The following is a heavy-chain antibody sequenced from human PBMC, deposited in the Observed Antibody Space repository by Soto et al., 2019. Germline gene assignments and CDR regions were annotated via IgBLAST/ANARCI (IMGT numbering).Heavy chain of an antibody. CDR1: SGSISSSNW. CDR3: ASLTRGWFGEEEANDY. Sequence: SETLSLTCAVSSGSISSSNWWSWVRPPPGKGLEWIGEIYHSGSTNYNPSLKSRVTISVDKSKNQFSLKLSSVTAADTAVYYCASLTRGWFGEEEANDYWGQGTLVTVSS. J-gene: IGHJ4*02. V-gene: IGHV4-4*02. D-gene: IGHD3-10*01. CDR2: IYHSGST.